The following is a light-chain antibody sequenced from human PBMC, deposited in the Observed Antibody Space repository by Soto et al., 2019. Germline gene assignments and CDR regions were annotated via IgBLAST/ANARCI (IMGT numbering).Light chain of an antibody. CDR1: QSVSSD. V-gene: IGKV3-15*01. Sequence: EVVMTQSPATLSLSPGERATLSCRASQSVSSDLAWYQQKPGQAPRLLIYGASTRATDIPARFSGGGSGTEFTLTNSSLQSEDFGIYYCQQYNDWPPITFGPGTKVDIK. CDR3: QQYNDWPPIT. J-gene: IGKJ3*01. CDR2: GAS.